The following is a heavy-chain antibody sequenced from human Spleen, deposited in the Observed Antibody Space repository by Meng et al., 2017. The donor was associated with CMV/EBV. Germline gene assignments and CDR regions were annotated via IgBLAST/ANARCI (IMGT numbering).Heavy chain of an antibody. Sequence: GGSLRLSCAASGFTFEDYGMSWVRQTQGKGLEWVSGINWNGGSRAYAESVKGRFTISRDNAKNSLYLQMNSLRAEDTALYYCAKDMRPNYDFWSGHCDYGMDVWGQGTTVTVSS. J-gene: IGHJ6*02. CDR2: INWNGGSR. D-gene: IGHD3-3*01. CDR3: AKDMRPNYDFWSGHCDYGMDV. V-gene: IGHV3-20*04. CDR1: GFTFEDYG.